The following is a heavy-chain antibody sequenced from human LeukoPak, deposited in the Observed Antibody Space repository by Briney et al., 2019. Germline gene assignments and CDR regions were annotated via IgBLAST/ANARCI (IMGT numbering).Heavy chain of an antibody. J-gene: IGHJ4*02. CDR2: IKQDGSET. V-gene: IGHV3-7*03. Sequence: PGGSLRLSCAASGFTFSSYAMNWVRQAPGKGLEWVANIKQDGSETHYVDSVKGRFTISRDNARNSLYLQMDGLRAEDTAVYYCATQGIRLGESSSLYRFADYWGQGTLITVSS. CDR1: GFTFSSYA. CDR3: ATQGIRLGESSSLYRFADY. D-gene: IGHD3-16*02.